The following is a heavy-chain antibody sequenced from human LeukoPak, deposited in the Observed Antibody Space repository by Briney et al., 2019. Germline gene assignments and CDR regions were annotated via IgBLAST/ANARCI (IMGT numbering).Heavy chain of an antibody. Sequence: GGSLRLSCAASGFTFSNYRMHWVRQAPGKGPVWVSRIKSDGSSTRFADSVQGRFTISRDNGKNTLYLQVNSLRAEDTAVYYCARGGDSSNWYPGYFDYWGQGALVTVSS. V-gene: IGHV3-74*01. J-gene: IGHJ4*02. CDR2: IKSDGSST. D-gene: IGHD6-13*01. CDR3: ARGGDSSNWYPGYFDY. CDR1: GFTFSNYR.